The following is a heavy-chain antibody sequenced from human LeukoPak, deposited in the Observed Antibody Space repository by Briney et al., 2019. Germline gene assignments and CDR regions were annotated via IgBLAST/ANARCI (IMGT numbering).Heavy chain of an antibody. CDR2: INLNGST. J-gene: IGHJ5*02. CDR1: GGSFSGYY. CDR3: AKRGAYCSSTSCFNWFDP. D-gene: IGHD2-2*01. V-gene: IGHV4-34*01. Sequence: PSETLSLPCAVYGGSFSGYYWCWIRQPPRKGLEWIGEINLNGSTNYNPSPKSRVTISVATSKNQFSLKLSSVTAADTAEYYGAKRGAYCSSTSCFNWFDPWGQRTLVTVSS.